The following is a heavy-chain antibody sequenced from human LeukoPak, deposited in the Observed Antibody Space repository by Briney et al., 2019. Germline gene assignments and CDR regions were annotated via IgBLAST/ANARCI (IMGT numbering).Heavy chain of an antibody. Sequence: KPSETLSLTCTVSGGSISSYYWNWIRQPPGKGLEWIGYIYYSGSTNYNPSLKSRVTISVDTSKNQFSLKLSSVTAADTAVYYCARLLYTTGTTSWWFDPWGQGTLVTVSS. CDR2: IYYSGST. CDR3: ARLLYTTGTTSWWFDP. CDR1: GGSISSYY. D-gene: IGHD1-1*01. V-gene: IGHV4-59*08. J-gene: IGHJ5*02.